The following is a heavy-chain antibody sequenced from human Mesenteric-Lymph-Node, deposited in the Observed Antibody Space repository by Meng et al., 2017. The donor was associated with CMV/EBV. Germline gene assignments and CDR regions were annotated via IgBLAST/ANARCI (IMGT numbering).Heavy chain of an antibody. Sequence: GESLKISCAASGFTFTNYWMTWVRQAPGKGLEWVANIKEDGSVKHYGDSVKGRFTMSRDNAKNSVYLQMNGLRAEDTAVYYCATAPIYQLPDYWDQGTLVTVSS. CDR3: ATAPIYQLPDY. CDR2: IKEDGSVK. D-gene: IGHD2-2*01. V-gene: IGHV3-7*01. CDR1: GFTFTNYW. J-gene: IGHJ4*02.